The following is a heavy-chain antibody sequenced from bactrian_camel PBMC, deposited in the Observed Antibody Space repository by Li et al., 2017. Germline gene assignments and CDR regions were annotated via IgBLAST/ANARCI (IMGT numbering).Heavy chain of an antibody. D-gene: IGHD3*01. J-gene: IGHJ4*01. CDR1: GFTFSNYW. Sequence: QLVESGGGLVQPGGSLRLSCAASGFTFSNYWIYWVRQAPGKGLEWVSTISATNYADYADSVRGRFTISRDNAKDSVYLQMNSLKPEDTALYYCAASRFVGRCGPTYDFNYWGQGTQVTVS. CDR2: ISATNYA. V-gene: IGHV3S25*01. CDR3: AASRFVGRCGPTYDFNY.